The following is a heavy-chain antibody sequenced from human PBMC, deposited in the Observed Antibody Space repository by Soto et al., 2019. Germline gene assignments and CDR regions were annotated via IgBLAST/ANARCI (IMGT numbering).Heavy chain of an antibody. Sequence: QVQLQESGPGLVKPSETLSLTCTVSGGSVSSGSYYWSWNRQPPGKGLEWIGYIHYSGSTNYNPSLKSRVTISLDTSKNQFSLKLSSVTAADTAVYYCARAWGGYTYGFVSYFDYWGQGTLDTVSS. D-gene: IGHD5-18*01. V-gene: IGHV4-61*01. J-gene: IGHJ4*02. CDR1: GGSVSSGSYY. CDR3: ARAWGGYTYGFVSYFDY. CDR2: IHYSGST.